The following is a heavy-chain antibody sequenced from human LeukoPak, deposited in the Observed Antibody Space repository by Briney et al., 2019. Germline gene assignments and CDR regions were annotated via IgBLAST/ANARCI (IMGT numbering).Heavy chain of an antibody. J-gene: IGHJ3*02. Sequence: PGGSLRLSCAASGFTFSNAWMNWVRQAPGKGLEWVGRIKSKTDGGTTDYAAPVKGRFTISRDDSKNTLYLQMNSLKTEDTAVYYCTTDRGYYYDSTRTWYAFDIWGQGTMVTVSS. D-gene: IGHD3-22*01. CDR1: GFTFSNAW. CDR2: IKSKTDGGTT. CDR3: TTDRGYYYDSTRTWYAFDI. V-gene: IGHV3-15*07.